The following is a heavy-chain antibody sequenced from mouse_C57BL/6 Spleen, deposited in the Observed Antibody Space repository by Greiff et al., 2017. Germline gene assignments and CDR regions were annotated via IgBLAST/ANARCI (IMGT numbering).Heavy chain of an antibody. Sequence: DVQLQESGPGLVKPSPSLSLTCSVTGYSITSGYYWNWIRQFPGNKLEWMGYIRYDGSNNYNPSLKNRISITRDTSKNQFFLKLNSVTTEDTSTYYGARGGDYDGRPYCYFDVWRTGTTVTVSS. CDR2: IRYDGSN. CDR3: ARGGDYDGRPYCYFDV. V-gene: IGHV3-6*01. CDR1: GYSITSGYY. D-gene: IGHD2-4*01. J-gene: IGHJ1*03.